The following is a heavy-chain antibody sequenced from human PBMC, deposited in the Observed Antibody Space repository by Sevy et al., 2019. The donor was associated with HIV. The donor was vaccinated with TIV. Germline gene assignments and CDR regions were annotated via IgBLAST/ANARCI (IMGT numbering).Heavy chain of an antibody. J-gene: IGHJ3*02. Sequence: ASVEVSCKASGYTFTSYDINWVRQATGQGLEWMGWMNPNSGNTGYAQKFQGRVTMTRNTSISTAYMELSSLRSEDTAVYYCAIGSSGVVLGAFDIWGQGTMVTVSS. D-gene: IGHD3-22*01. CDR2: MNPNSGNT. CDR3: AIGSSGVVLGAFDI. CDR1: GYTFTSYD. V-gene: IGHV1-8*01.